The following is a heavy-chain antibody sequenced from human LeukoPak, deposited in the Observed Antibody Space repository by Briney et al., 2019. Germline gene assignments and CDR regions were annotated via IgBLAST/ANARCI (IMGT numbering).Heavy chain of an antibody. Sequence: SQTLSLTCTVSGGSISSGDYYWSWIRQHPGKGLERIGYIYYSGSTYYNPSLKSRVTISVDASKNQFSLKLSSVTAADTAVYYCARVKPAIRGYNWNYLDCWGQGTLVTVSS. CDR1: GGSISSGDYY. D-gene: IGHD1-20*01. J-gene: IGHJ4*02. CDR2: IYYSGST. V-gene: IGHV4-31*03. CDR3: ARVKPAIRGYNWNYLDC.